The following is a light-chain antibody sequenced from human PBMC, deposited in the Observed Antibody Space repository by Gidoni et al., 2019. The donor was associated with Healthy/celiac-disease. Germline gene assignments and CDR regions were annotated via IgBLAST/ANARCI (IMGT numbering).Light chain of an antibody. V-gene: IGKV3-15*01. J-gene: IGKJ5*01. Sequence: EIVMTHSPATPAVSPGERATLSCRASQSVSSNLAWYQQKPGQAPRLLIYGASTRATGIPARFSGSGSGTEFTLTISSLQSEDFAVYYCQQYNNWPPITFGQGTRLEIK. CDR1: QSVSSN. CDR2: GAS. CDR3: QQYNNWPPIT.